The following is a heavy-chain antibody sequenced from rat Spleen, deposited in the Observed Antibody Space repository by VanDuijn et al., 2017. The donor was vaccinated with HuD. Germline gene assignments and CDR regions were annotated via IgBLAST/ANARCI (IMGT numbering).Heavy chain of an antibody. CDR2: ISSGGNT. V-gene: IGHV2S12*01. CDR3: TRRGSYVDWYFDF. D-gene: IGHD1-3*01. CDR1: GFSLTSNG. J-gene: IGHJ1*01. Sequence: QVQLKESGPGLVQPSQTLSLTCTVSGFSLTSNGVSWVRQPPGKGLEWIATISSGGNTYYNSVLTSRLSFSRDTSKSQVFLKMNSLQTEDIATYYCTRRGSYVDWYFDFWGPGTMVTVSS.